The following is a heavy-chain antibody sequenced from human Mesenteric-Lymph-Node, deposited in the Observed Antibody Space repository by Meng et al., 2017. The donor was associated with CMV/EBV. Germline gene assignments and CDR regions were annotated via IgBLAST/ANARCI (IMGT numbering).Heavy chain of an antibody. Sequence: GSLRLSCTISGVSINSYYCSWIRQSPGGRLEWIGYLHSSGATKYNPSLRSRVTLSLGTSKKEISLKLSSVTAADTAMYYCAREEGYCSSTSCYMMDVWGQGTTVTVSS. CDR1: GVSINSYY. CDR2: LHSSGAT. J-gene: IGHJ6*02. CDR3: AREEGYCSSTSCYMMDV. V-gene: IGHV4-59*01. D-gene: IGHD2-2*02.